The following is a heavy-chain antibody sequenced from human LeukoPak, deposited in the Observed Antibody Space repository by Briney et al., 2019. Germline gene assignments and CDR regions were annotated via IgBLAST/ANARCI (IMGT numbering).Heavy chain of an antibody. CDR3: AKDGYSNYVPALPNFDY. J-gene: IGHJ4*02. V-gene: IGHV3-23*01. Sequence: GGSLRLSCAASGFTFSSYAMSWVRQAPGKGLEWVSAISGSGGSTYYADSVKGRFTISRDNSKNTLYLQMNSLRAEDTAVYYCAKDGYSNYVPALPNFDYWGQGTLVTVSS. CDR1: GFTFSSYA. D-gene: IGHD4-11*01. CDR2: ISGSGGST.